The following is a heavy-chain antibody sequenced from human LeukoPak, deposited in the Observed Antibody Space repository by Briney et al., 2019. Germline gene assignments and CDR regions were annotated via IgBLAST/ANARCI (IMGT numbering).Heavy chain of an antibody. V-gene: IGHV4-34*01. CDR1: GGSFSGYY. CDR3: AREDIDGTVTTHTPYYFVY. J-gene: IGHJ4*02. D-gene: IGHD4-17*01. CDR2: INHNGST. Sequence: SETLSLTCAVYGGSFSGYYWSWIRQPPGKGLEWIWEINHNGSTTYNPSLPRRVTISVDTSKNQFSLKLSSLTAADTAVYYCAREDIDGTVTTHTPYYFVYWGQGTLVTVSS.